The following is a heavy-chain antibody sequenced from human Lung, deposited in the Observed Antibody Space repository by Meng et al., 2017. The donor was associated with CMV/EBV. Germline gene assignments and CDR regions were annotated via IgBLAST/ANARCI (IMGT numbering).Heavy chain of an antibody. J-gene: IGHJ5*02. CDR3: ARIGPLFWFDP. CDR1: GGSISNNAYY. D-gene: IGHD2-21*01. V-gene: IGHV4-30-4*08. Sequence: CAVSGGSISNNAYYWSWIRQPPGKGLEWIGYIYYSGDTYHNPSLKSRLTISADTSKNQFSLKLTSVTAADTAVYYCARIGPLFWFDPWGQGTLVTVSS. CDR2: IYYSGDT.